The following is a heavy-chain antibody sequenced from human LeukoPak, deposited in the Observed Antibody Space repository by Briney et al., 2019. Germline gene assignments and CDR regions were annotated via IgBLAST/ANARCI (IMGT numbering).Heavy chain of an antibody. CDR1: GGSISGYY. CDR3: ARHRWAYYGDYSAGRDAFDI. CDR2: ISYSGST. D-gene: IGHD4-17*01. V-gene: IGHV4-59*08. Sequence: PSETLSLTCTVSGGSISGYYWSWIRQPPGKGLEWIGYISYSGSTNYNPSLKSRVTISVDTSKNQFSLKLSSVTAADTAVYYCARHRWAYYGDYSAGRDAFDIWGQGTMVTVSS. J-gene: IGHJ3*02.